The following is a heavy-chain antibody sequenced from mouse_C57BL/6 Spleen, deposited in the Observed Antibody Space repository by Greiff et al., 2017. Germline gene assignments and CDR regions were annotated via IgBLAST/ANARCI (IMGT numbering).Heavy chain of an antibody. J-gene: IGHJ1*03. Sequence: EVKLMESGAELVRPGASVKLSCTASGFNIKDDYMHWVKQRPEQGLEWIGWIDPENGDTEYASKFQGKATITADTSSNTAYLQLSSLTSEDTAVYYCTTGTATTPFDVWGTGTTVTVSS. CDR1: GFNIKDDY. D-gene: IGHD3-3*01. CDR3: TTGTATTPFDV. CDR2: IDPENGDT. V-gene: IGHV14-4*01.